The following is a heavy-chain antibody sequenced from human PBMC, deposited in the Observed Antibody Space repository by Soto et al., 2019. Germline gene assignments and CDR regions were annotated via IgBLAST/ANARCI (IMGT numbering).Heavy chain of an antibody. J-gene: IGHJ3*02. CDR3: AREQNYYDSSGYYSHPAFDI. D-gene: IGHD3-22*01. Sequence: ASVKVSCKASGYTFTGYYMHWVRQAPGQGLEWMGWINPNSGGTNYAQKFQGWVTMTRDTSISTAYMELSRLRSDDTAVYYCAREQNYYDSSGYYSHPAFDIWGQGTMVTVSS. CDR1: GYTFTGYY. V-gene: IGHV1-2*04. CDR2: INPNSGGT.